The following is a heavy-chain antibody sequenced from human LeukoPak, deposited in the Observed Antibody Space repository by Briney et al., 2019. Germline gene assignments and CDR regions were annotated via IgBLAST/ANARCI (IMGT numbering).Heavy chain of an antibody. CDR3: ARDGSGGDYFDY. J-gene: IGHJ4*02. D-gene: IGHD3-16*01. CDR1: GYTFTGYY. V-gene: IGHV1-2*06. CDR2: INPNSGAT. Sequence: ASVKVSCKASGYTFTGYYMHWVGQAPGQGLEWMGRINPNSGATNYAQKFQGRVTMTRDTSISTAYMELSRLRSDDTAVYYCARDGSGGDYFDYWGQGTLVTVSS.